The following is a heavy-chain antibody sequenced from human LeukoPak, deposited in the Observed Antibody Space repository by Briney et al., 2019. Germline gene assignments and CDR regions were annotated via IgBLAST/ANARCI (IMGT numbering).Heavy chain of an antibody. J-gene: IGHJ5*02. V-gene: IGHV4-39*01. CDR1: GGSISSSGYF. Sequence: SETLSLTCTVSGGSISSSGYFWGWIRQPPGKGLEWIGNIYYSGSTYYNPSLKSRVTISVDTSKNQFSLKLSSVTAADTAVYYCARRGYSSTLSWFDPWGQGTLVTVSS. CDR3: ARRGYSSTLSWFDP. CDR2: IYYSGST. D-gene: IGHD6-13*01.